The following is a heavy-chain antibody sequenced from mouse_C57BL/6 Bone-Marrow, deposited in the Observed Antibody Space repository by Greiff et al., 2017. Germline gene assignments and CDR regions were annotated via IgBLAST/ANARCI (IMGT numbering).Heavy chain of an antibody. J-gene: IGHJ2*01. CDR2: INPYNGGT. V-gene: IGHV1-19*01. Sequence: EVQLQQSGPVLVKPGASVKMSCKASGYTFTDYYMNWVKQSHGKSLEWIGVINPYNGGTSYNQKFKGKDTLTVDKSSSTAYMELNSLTSEDSAVYYCARGGSNYLWYFDYWGQGTTLTVSS. CDR3: ARGGSNYLWYFDY. D-gene: IGHD2-5*01. CDR1: GYTFTDYY.